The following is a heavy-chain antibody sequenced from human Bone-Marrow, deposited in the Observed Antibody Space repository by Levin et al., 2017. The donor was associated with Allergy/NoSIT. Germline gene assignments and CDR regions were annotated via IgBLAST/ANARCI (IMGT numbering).Heavy chain of an antibody. J-gene: IGHJ4*02. CDR2: ISHSGTII. CDR1: GFTFSSYE. CDR3: ARVSPGCSDSTCHFY. D-gene: IGHD3-22*01. Sequence: GGSLRLSCAASGFTFSSYEMKWVRQAPGKGLEWLSYISHSGTIIYYADSVKGRFTISRDNAKNSLYLQINSLRAEDTAFYYCARVSPGCSDSTCHFYWGQGTLVTVSS. V-gene: IGHV3-48*03.